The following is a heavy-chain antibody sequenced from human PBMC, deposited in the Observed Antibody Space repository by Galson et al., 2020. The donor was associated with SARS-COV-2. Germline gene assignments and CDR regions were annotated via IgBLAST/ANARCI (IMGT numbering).Heavy chain of an antibody. CDR2: INPNTGGT. V-gene: IGHV1-2*02. CDR3: ARQAAGTGFDYFDY. J-gene: IGHJ4*02. Sequence: GESLKISCKASGYTFTGYFLHWVRQAPGQGPECMGWINPNTGGTKYAQNFQGRVTMTRDTSISTAYMELSSLRSDDTAVYYCARQAAGTGFDYFDYWGQGTLVTVSS. D-gene: IGHD6-19*01. CDR1: GYTFTGYF.